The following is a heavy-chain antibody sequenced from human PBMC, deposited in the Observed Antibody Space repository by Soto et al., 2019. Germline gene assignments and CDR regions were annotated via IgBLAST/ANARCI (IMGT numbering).Heavy chain of an antibody. J-gene: IGHJ6*04. Sequence: SETLSLTCTVSGGSISSGDYYWSWIRQPPGKGLEWIGYIFYSGTTYHNPSLKSRVTISIDTSKNQFSLKLSSVTAADAAVYYCARGLNDYGSGSYYYYYGLDVWGKGSTATVSS. CDR1: GGSISSGDYY. CDR2: IFYSGTT. CDR3: ARGLNDYGSGSYYYYYGLDV. D-gene: IGHD3-10*01. V-gene: IGHV4-30-4*01.